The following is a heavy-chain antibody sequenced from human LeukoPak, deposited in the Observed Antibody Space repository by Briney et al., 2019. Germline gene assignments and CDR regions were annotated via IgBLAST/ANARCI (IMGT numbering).Heavy chain of an antibody. CDR3: AKGVDYCSGGSCPADY. Sequence: GGSLRLSCAASGLTFSNYGIHWVRQAQGKGPEGVEVISYDGNNKYYADSVKGRFTISRDNSKNTLFLQMNSLRAEDTAVYYCAKGVDYCSGGSCPADYWGPGTLVAVSS. J-gene: IGHJ4*02. V-gene: IGHV3-30*18. D-gene: IGHD2-15*01. CDR1: GLTFSNYG. CDR2: ISYDGNNK.